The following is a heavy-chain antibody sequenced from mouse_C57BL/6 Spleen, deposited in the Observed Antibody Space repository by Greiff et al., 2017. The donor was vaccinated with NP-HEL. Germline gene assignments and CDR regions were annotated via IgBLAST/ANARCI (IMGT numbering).Heavy chain of an antibody. V-gene: IGHV5-17*01. CDR1: GFTFSDYG. D-gene: IGHD2-4*01. CDR3: ARSGYYEYDGGDWYFDV. J-gene: IGHJ1*03. Sequence: EVQGVESGGGLVKPGGSLKLSCAASGFTFSDYGMHWVRQAPGKGLEWVAYISSGSSTIYYADTVKGRFTISRDNAKNTLFLQMTRLRSVDTAMYYCARSGYYEYDGGDWYFDVWGKGTTVTVSS. CDR2: ISSGSSTI.